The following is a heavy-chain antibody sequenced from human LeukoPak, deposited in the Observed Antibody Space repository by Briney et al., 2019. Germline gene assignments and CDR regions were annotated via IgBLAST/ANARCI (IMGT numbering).Heavy chain of an antibody. J-gene: IGHJ4*02. Sequence: GGSPRLSCAASGFTFSSYDMHWVRHATGKGLEWVSVIGTAGDTYYPGSVKGRFTISRENAKNSLYLQMNSLRAEDTAVYYCARGKRYSDTSGYQHFDYWGQGALVTVSS. V-gene: IGHV3-13*01. CDR2: IGTAGDT. D-gene: IGHD3-22*01. CDR1: GFTFSSYD. CDR3: ARGKRYSDTSGYQHFDY.